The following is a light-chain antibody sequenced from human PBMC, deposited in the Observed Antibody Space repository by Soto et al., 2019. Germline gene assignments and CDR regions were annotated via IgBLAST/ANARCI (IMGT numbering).Light chain of an antibody. CDR3: SSHAGSSVV. Sequence: QSVLTQPRSVSGSPGQSVTISCTGTSSDVGGYNYVSWYQQHPGKAPKLMIYDVTTRPSGVPDRFSGSKSGNTASLTISGLQAEYEADYYCSSHAGSSVVFGTGTKV. J-gene: IGLJ1*01. CDR1: SSDVGGYNY. CDR2: DVT. V-gene: IGLV2-11*01.